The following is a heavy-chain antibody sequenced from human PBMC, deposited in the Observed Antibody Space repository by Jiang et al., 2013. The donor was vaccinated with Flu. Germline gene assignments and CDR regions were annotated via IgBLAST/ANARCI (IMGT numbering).Heavy chain of an antibody. V-gene: IGHV5-51*01. CDR3: ARHGYCSGDACYALDV. Sequence: GAEVKKPGESLKISCKGSADTFSNYWIAWVRQMPGKGLEWVGIIYPGDSDTRYSPSFQGQVTISVDKSIFTAYLQWSSLKASDTAKYYCARHGYCSGDACYALDVWGQGTTVTVSS. J-gene: IGHJ6*02. CDR2: IYPGDSDT. D-gene: IGHD2-15*01. CDR1: ADTFSNYW.